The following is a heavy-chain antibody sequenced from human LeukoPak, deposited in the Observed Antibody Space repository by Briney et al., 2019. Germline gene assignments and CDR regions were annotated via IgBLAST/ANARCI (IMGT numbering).Heavy chain of an antibody. J-gene: IGHJ4*02. CDR2: INPSGGST. D-gene: IGHD1/OR15-1a*01. Sequence: ASVKVSCKASGYTFPSYYMHWVRQAPGQGLEWMGIINPSGGSTSYAQKFQGRVTMTRDTSISTAYMELSRLRSDDTAVYYCARDGTAGVDYWGQGTLVTVSS. CDR1: GYTFPSYY. CDR3: ARDGTAGVDY. V-gene: IGHV1-46*01.